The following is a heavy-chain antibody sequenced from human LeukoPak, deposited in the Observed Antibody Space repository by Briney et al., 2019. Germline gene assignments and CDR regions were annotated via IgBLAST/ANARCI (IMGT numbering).Heavy chain of an antibody. D-gene: IGHD3-22*01. J-gene: IGHJ4*02. V-gene: IGHV1-24*01. CDR3: ATRVPTSGWFEYYFDY. CDR2: FDPEDGET. CDR1: GYTLTELS. Sequence: GASVKVSCKVSGYTLTELSMHWVRRAPGKGLEWMGGFDPEDGETIYAQKFQGRVTMTEDTSTDTAYMELSSLRSEDTAVYYCATRVPTSGWFEYYFDYWGQGTLVTVSS.